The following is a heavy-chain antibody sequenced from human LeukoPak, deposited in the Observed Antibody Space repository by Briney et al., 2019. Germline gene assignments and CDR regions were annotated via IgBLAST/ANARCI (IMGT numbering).Heavy chain of an antibody. CDR2: IYYSGST. J-gene: IGHJ4*02. D-gene: IGHD3-22*01. CDR1: GGSISSGDYY. CDR3: ARVGPYYYDSSGYYYGDY. V-gene: IGHV4-30-4*01. Sequence: SETLSLTCTVSGGSISSGDYYWSWIRQPPGKGLEWIGYIYYSGSTYYNPSLKSRVTISVDTSKNQFSLKLSSVTAADTAVYYCARVGPYYYDSSGYYYGDYWGQGTLVTVSS.